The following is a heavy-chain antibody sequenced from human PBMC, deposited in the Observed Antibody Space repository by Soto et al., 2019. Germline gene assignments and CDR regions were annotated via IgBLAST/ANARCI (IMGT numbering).Heavy chain of an antibody. V-gene: IGHV3-11*01. CDR3: ARGAEMSTLTKLFDT. J-gene: IGHJ5*02. CDR2: ISRDGNAI. Sequence: GGSLRLSCASSGFTFSDSYMTWIRQAPGKGLEWLAYISRDGNAIFYADSVNGRFTISRDNAKNSLFLQMDDLRAEDTGMWFCARGAEMSTLTKLFDTWGQGTLVIVSS. D-gene: IGHD1-1*01. CDR1: GFTFSDSY.